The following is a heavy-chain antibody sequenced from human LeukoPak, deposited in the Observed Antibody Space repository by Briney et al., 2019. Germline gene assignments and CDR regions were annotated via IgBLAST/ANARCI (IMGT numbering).Heavy chain of an antibody. D-gene: IGHD1-1*01. J-gene: IGHJ3*02. CDR1: GGSISSGGYY. CDR2: IYYSGST. V-gene: IGHV4-31*03. CDR3: ARERQEDAFDI. Sequence: PSETLSLTCTVSGGSISSGGYYWRWIRQHPGKGLEWIGYIYYSGSTYYNPSLKSRVTISVDTSKNQFSLKLSSVTAADTAVYYCARERQEDAFDIWGQGTMVTVSS.